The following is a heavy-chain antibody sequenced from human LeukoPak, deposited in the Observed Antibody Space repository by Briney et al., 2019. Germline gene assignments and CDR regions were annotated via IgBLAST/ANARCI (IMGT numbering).Heavy chain of an antibody. J-gene: IGHJ4*02. CDR2: IRSDGSNK. CDR1: GFTFSNYG. Sequence: PGGCLRLSCAASGFTFSNYGMHWVRQAPGKGLEWVAFIRSDGSNKYSADSVKGRFTISRDNSKNTVYLQMNSLRAEDTAVYYCAKGLLGLGDYWGQGTLVTVSS. V-gene: IGHV3-30*02. D-gene: IGHD3/OR15-3a*01. CDR3: AKGLLGLGDY.